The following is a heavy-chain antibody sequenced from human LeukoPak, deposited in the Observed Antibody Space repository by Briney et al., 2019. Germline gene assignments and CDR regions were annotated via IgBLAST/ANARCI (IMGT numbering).Heavy chain of an antibody. J-gene: IGHJ4*02. CDR1: GYTFTGYY. Sequence: GASVKVSCKAPGYTFTGYYMHWVRQAPGQGLEWMGWINPNSGGTNYAQKFQGRVTMTRDTSISTAYMELSRLRSDDTAVYYCARANYDILTGYYLGHWGQGTLVTVSS. CDR3: ARANYDILTGYYLGH. V-gene: IGHV1-2*02. D-gene: IGHD3-9*01. CDR2: INPNSGGT.